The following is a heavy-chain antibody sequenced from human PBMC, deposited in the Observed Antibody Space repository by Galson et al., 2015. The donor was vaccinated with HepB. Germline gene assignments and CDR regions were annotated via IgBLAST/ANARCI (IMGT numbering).Heavy chain of an antibody. Sequence: SLRLSCAASGFTFSSYSMNWVRQAPGKGLEWVSYISSSSSTIYYADSVKGRFTISRDNSKNTLYLQMNSLRAEDTAVYYCAAVSSSYFDYWGQGTLVTVSS. CDR2: ISSSSSTI. D-gene: IGHD5/OR15-5a*01. CDR3: AAVSSSYFDY. CDR1: GFTFSSYS. J-gene: IGHJ4*02. V-gene: IGHV3-48*01.